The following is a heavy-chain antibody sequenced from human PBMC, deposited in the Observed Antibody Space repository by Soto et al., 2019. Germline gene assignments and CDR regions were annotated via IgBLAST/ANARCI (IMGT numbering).Heavy chain of an antibody. CDR3: AREVRGRGYPNWFDP. Sequence: QVQLVESGGGLVKPGGSLRLSCTASGFSFSDYYMRWIRQAPGRGLEWVSYISDHGTYTDYSDSMKGRFTISRDNAKNSLFLQRNSLRVEDTAVYYCAREVRGRGYPNWFDPWGQGPLVTVSS. J-gene: IGHJ5*02. D-gene: IGHD5-18*01. V-gene: IGHV3-11*06. CDR2: ISDHGTYT. CDR1: GFSFSDYY.